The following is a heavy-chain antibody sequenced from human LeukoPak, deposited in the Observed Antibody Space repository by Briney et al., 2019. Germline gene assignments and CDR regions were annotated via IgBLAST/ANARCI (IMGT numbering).Heavy chain of an antibody. Sequence: GASVKVSCKASGGTFSSYTISWVRQAPGQGLEWMGRINPNSGGTNYAQKFQGRVTMTRDTSISTAYMELSRLRSDDTAVYYCARDNGGWVLKDWGQGTLVTVSS. V-gene: IGHV1-2*06. CDR3: ARDNGGWVLKD. D-gene: IGHD6-19*01. J-gene: IGHJ4*02. CDR2: INPNSGGT. CDR1: GGTFSSYT.